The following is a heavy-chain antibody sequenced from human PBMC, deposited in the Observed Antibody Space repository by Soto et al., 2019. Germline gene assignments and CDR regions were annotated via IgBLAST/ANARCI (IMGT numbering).Heavy chain of an antibody. CDR2: IYYLGST. Sequence: LSLTCSVSGGSMSEYFWSWIRQSPGKGLEWIGYIYYLGSTDYNPSLKSRVTISVDTSKRQFPLRLTSVTAADTAVYYCARDGYDGSGSPYPAYWGPGTQVTVSS. V-gene: IGHV4-59*01. J-gene: IGHJ4*02. CDR1: GGSMSEYF. D-gene: IGHD3-10*01. CDR3: ARDGYDGSGSPYPAY.